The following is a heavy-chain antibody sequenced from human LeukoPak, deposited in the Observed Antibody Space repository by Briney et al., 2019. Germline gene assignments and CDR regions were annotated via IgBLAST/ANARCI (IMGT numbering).Heavy chain of an antibody. Sequence: SETLSLTCTVSGGSISSYYWSWIRQPPGKGLEWIGNIYYSGSTNYNLSLKSRVTISVDTSENQFSLKLSSVTAADTAVYYCARNDGAYFDLWGRGTLVTVSS. D-gene: IGHD5-24*01. CDR2: IYYSGST. V-gene: IGHV4-59*01. CDR3: ARNDGAYFDL. J-gene: IGHJ2*01. CDR1: GGSISSYY.